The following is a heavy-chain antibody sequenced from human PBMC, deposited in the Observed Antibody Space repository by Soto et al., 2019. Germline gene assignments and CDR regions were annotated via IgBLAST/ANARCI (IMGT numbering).Heavy chain of an antibody. CDR2: IYYSGST. Sequence: SETLSLTCTVSGGSISSYYWSWIRQPPGKGLEWIGYIYYSGSTNYNPSLKSRVTISVDTSKNQFSLKLSSVTAADTAVYYCARAPRGNYGYPSYFDFWGQGTLVTVSS. CDR1: GGSISSYY. J-gene: IGHJ4*02. D-gene: IGHD3-10*01. CDR3: ARAPRGNYGYPSYFDF. V-gene: IGHV4-59*01.